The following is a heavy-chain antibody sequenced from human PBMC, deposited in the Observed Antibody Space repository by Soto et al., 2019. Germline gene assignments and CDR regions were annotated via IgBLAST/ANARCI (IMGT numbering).Heavy chain of an antibody. CDR2: IYHSGST. Sequence: SETLSLTCAVSCYSMSSGYYWGWIRQPPGKGLEWIGSIYHSGSTYYNPSLKSRVTISVDTPKNQFSLKLSSVTAADTAVYYCARIVVPAADPWGQGTLVTVSS. V-gene: IGHV4-38-2*01. CDR3: ARIVVPAADP. CDR1: CYSMSSGYY. D-gene: IGHD2-2*01. J-gene: IGHJ5*02.